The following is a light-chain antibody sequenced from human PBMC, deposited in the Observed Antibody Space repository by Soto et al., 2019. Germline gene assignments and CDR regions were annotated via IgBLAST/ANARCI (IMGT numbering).Light chain of an antibody. CDR1: SSDVGSYNL. CDR2: EVT. CDR3: CAYAGSSTYV. Sequence: QSALNQPASVSGSPGQSITISCTGTSSDVGSYNLVSWYQQHPGKAPKLMIYEVTKRPSGVSNRFSGCKSGNTASLTISGLRAEDEADYYCCAYAGSSTYVFGTGTKLTVL. J-gene: IGLJ1*01. V-gene: IGLV2-23*02.